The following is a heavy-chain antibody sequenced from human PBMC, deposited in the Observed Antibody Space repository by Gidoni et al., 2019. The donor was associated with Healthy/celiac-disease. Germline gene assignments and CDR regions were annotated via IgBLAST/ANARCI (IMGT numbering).Heavy chain of an antibody. CDR3: AKDKSGGEWELLFDY. CDR1: GFTFDAYA. J-gene: IGHJ4*02. D-gene: IGHD1-26*01. CDR2: ISWNSGSI. V-gene: IGHV3-9*01. Sequence: EVQLVESGGGLVQPGRSLRLSCAASGFTFDAYAMHWFRQAPGKGLEWVSGISWNSGSIGYADSVKGRFTISRDNAKNYLYLQMNSLRAEDTALYYCAKDKSGGEWELLFDYWGQGTLVTVSS.